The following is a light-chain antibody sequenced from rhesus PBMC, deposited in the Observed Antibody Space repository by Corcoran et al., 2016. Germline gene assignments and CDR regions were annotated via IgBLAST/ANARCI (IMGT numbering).Light chain of an antibody. V-gene: IGKV3-42*03. CDR3: QQSSDWPLT. CDR1: QTVSSN. J-gene: IGKJ4*01. CDR2: DVS. Sequence: PGERATLSCRASQTVSSNLAWYQQKPGQAPSLLIYDVSRRATGIPDRFSGSGSGTDFTVTISSLEPEDFAIYCCQQSSDWPLTFGGGTKVEI.